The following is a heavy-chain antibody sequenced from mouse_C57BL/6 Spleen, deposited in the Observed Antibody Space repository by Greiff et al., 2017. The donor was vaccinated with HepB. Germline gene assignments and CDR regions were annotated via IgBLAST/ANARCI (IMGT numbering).Heavy chain of an antibody. J-gene: IGHJ1*03. V-gene: IGHV8-12*01. D-gene: IGHD1-1*01. CDR2: IYWDDDK. CDR1: GFSLSTSGMG. CDR3: ARRGICYGSSSYWYFDV. Sequence: QVTLKVCGPGILQSSQTLSLTCSFSGFSLSTSGMGVSWIRQPSGKGLEWLAHIYWDDDKRYNPSLKSRLTISKDTSRNQVFLKITSVDTADTATYYCARRGICYGSSSYWYFDVWGTGTTVTVSS.